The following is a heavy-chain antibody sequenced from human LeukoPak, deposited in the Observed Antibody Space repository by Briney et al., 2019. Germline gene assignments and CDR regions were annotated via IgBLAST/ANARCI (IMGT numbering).Heavy chain of an antibody. V-gene: IGHV3-11*01. D-gene: IGHD2-15*01. CDR1: GFTFSDYY. J-gene: IGHJ3*02. CDR2: VSSSGSTI. CDR3: ARRSTVVVVAAHDAFDI. Sequence: GGSLRLSCAASGFTFSDYYMSWIRQAPGKGLEWVSYVSSSGSTIYYADSVKGRFTISRDNAKNSLYLQMNSLRAEDTAVYYCARRSTVVVVAAHDAFDIWGQGTMVTVSS.